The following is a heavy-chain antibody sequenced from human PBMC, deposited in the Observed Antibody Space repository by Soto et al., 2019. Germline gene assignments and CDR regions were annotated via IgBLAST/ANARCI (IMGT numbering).Heavy chain of an antibody. CDR1: GFIFSSYS. Sequence: PGGSLRLSCAASGFIFSSYSMNWVRQAPGKGLEWVSYISSSSSTIYYADSVKGRFTISRDNAKNSLYLQMNSLRDEDTAVYYCARDDSYPLRFLESSAGYYYYYGMDVWGQGTTVTVSS. J-gene: IGHJ6*02. CDR2: ISSSSSTI. D-gene: IGHD3-3*01. CDR3: ARDDSYPLRFLESSAGYYYYYGMDV. V-gene: IGHV3-48*02.